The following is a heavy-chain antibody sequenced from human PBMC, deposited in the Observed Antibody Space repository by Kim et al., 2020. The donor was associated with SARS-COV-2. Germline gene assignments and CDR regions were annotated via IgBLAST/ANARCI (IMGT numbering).Heavy chain of an antibody. V-gene: IGHV4-34*01. Sequence: SETLSLTCAVYGGSFSGYYWSWIRQPPGKGLEWIGEINHSGSTNYNPSLKSRVTISVDTSKNQFSLKLSSVTAADTAVYYCARESYTYYYDSSGFSPELGDGMDVWGQGTTVTVSS. D-gene: IGHD3-22*01. CDR1: GGSFSGYY. CDR2: INHSGST. J-gene: IGHJ6*02. CDR3: ARESYTYYYDSSGFSPELGDGMDV.